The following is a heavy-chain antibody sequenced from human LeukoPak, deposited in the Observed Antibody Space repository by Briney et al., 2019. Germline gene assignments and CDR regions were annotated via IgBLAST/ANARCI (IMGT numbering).Heavy chain of an antibody. CDR2: IYHSGST. Sequence: SETLSLTCAVSGGSISSGGYSWSWIRQPPGKGLGWIGYIYHSGSTYYNPSLKSRVTVSVDRSKNQFSLKLSSVTAADTAVYYCARALDDFWSGYVKGYYFDYWGQGTLVTVSS. D-gene: IGHD3-3*01. CDR3: ARALDDFWSGYVKGYYFDY. CDR1: GGSISSGGYS. J-gene: IGHJ4*02. V-gene: IGHV4-30-2*01.